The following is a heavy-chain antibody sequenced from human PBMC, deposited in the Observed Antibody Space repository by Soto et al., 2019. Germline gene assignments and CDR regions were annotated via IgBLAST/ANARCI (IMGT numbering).Heavy chain of an antibody. Sequence: SETLSLTCAXYGGSFSGYYWSWIRQPPGKGLEWIGEINHSGSTNYNPSLKSRVTISVDTSKNQFSLKLSSVTAADTAVYYCARDMVRGLPFDYWGQGTLVTVSS. CDR3: ARDMVRGLPFDY. CDR2: INHSGST. D-gene: IGHD3-10*01. CDR1: GGSFSGYY. J-gene: IGHJ4*02. V-gene: IGHV4-34*01.